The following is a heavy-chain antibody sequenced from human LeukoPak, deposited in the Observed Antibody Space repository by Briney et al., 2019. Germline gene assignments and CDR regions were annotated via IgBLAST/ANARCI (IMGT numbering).Heavy chain of an antibody. D-gene: IGHD1-26*01. V-gene: IGHV3-7*01. CDR2: IKQDGSEK. J-gene: IGHJ6*03. CDR1: GFTFSSYR. CDR3: ARVRWELLLYYYMDV. Sequence: GGSLRLSCAASGFTFSSYRMSWVRQAPGKGLEWVAKIKQDGSEKYYVDSVKGRFTISRDNAKNSLYLQMNSLRAEDTAVYYCARVRWELLLYYYMDVWGKRTTVTVSS.